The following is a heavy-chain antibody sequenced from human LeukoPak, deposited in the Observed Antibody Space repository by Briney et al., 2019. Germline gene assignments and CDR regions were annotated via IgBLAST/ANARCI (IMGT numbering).Heavy chain of an antibody. J-gene: IGHJ5*02. Sequence: SETLSLTCTVSGGSISSYYWSWIRQPPGKGLEWIGSLYYSGSTYYNPSLKSRVTISVDTPKKQFSLKLTSVTAADTAVYYCARQGGSPDWFHPWRQATLLTVSS. V-gene: IGHV4-59*05. D-gene: IGHD1-26*01. CDR3: ARQGGSPDWFHP. CDR1: GGSISSYY. CDR2: LYYSGST.